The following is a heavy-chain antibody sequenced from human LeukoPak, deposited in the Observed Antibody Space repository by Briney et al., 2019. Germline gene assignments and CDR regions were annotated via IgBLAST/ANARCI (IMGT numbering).Heavy chain of an antibody. D-gene: IGHD1-26*01. CDR1: GFTFSSYW. V-gene: IGHV3-7*01. J-gene: IGHJ4*02. Sequence: GGSLRLSCAASGFTFSSYWMSWVRQAPGKGLEWVANIKQDGSEKYYVDSVKGRFTISRDNAKNSLYLQMNSLRAEDTAVYYCARDPAVGATRRPAPFDYWGQGTLATVSS. CDR3: ARDPAVGATRRPAPFDY. CDR2: IKQDGSEK.